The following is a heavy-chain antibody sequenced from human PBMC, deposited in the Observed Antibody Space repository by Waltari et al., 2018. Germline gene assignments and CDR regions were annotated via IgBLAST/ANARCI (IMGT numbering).Heavy chain of an antibody. CDR3: ARGWGDYEFNWFDP. CDR1: GGSISRGGYY. CDR2: IYYSGST. Sequence: QVQLQESGPGLVKPSQTLSLPCTVSGGSISRGGYYWSWIRQHPGKGLEWIGYIYYSGSTYYNPSLKSRVTISVDTSKNQFSLKLSSVTAADTAVYYCARGWGDYEFNWFDPWGQGTLVTVSS. V-gene: IGHV4-31*03. J-gene: IGHJ5*02. D-gene: IGHD4-17*01.